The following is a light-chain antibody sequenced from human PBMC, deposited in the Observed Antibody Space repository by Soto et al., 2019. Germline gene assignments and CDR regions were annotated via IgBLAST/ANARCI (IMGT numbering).Light chain of an antibody. J-gene: IGLJ1*01. CDR2: SNN. CDR1: SANIGTNT. CDR3: ATWDDSLNGCV. Sequence: QSALTQPPSASGTPGQRVTIYCSGSSANIGTNTVTWYQQLPGTAPRLLIHSNNQRPSGVPDRFSGSKSGTSASLAISGLQSEDEADYYCATWDDSLNGCVFGTGTKVTVL. V-gene: IGLV1-44*01.